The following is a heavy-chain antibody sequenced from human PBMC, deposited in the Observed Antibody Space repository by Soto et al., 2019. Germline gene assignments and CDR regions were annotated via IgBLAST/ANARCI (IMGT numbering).Heavy chain of an antibody. CDR2: IYHSGST. J-gene: IGHJ4*02. CDR3: ASAAVRGVIKFDY. D-gene: IGHD3-10*02. CDR1: GGSISSGGYS. Sequence: SETLSLTCAVSGGSISSGGYSWSWIQQPPGKGLEWIGYIYHSGSTYYNPSLKSRVTISVDRSKNQFSLKLSSVTAADTAVYYCASAAVRGVIKFDYWGQGTLVTVSS. V-gene: IGHV4-30-2*01.